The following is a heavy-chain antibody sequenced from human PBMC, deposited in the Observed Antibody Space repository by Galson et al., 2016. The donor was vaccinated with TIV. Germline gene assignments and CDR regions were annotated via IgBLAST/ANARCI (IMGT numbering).Heavy chain of an antibody. J-gene: IGHJ4*02. D-gene: IGHD6-25*01. V-gene: IGHV5-51*03. CDR1: GYRFSNYW. Sequence: QSGAEVTEPGESLKISCKGSGYRFSNYWIAWVRQMPGKGLEWMGVIYPVDSGTRYSPSFQGQVTISADKSISTAYLQWNSLKASDSAIYYCARERDSGYAYYFDFWGQGTLVTVSS. CDR2: IYPVDSGT. CDR3: ARERDSGYAYYFDF.